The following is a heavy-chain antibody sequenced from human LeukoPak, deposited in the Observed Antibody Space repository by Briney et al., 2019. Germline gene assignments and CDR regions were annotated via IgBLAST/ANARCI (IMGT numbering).Heavy chain of an antibody. D-gene: IGHD3-10*01. V-gene: IGHV3-15*01. Sequence: GGSLRLSGAASGFTFTNAWMYWVRQAPAKGLEWVGRIKSKTDGGTSDYAAPVTGRFTISRDDSKSTLYLEMNSLKTEDTGVYYCSTLWYGAWGQGTLVTVSS. J-gene: IGHJ5*02. CDR2: IKSKTDGGTS. CDR1: GFTFTNAW. CDR3: STLWYGA.